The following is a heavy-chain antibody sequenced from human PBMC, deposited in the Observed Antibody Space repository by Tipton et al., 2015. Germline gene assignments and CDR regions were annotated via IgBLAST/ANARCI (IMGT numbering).Heavy chain of an antibody. V-gene: IGHV4-59*13. CDR2: IFYSGDT. Sequence: TLSLTCTVSGGSISNNYWGWIRQPPGKGLEYIGYIFYSGDTNYNPSPKSRVSMSVDTSKNQISLTLTSVTAADTAVYYCARHKDSGTYPLDYWGQGTLVTVSS. J-gene: IGHJ4*02. CDR3: ARHKDSGTYPLDY. CDR1: GGSISNNY. D-gene: IGHD3-10*01.